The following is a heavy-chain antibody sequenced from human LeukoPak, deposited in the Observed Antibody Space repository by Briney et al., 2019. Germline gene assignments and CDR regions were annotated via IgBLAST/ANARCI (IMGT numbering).Heavy chain of an antibody. CDR3: ARKDGDW. CDR2: YSGST. D-gene: IGHD3-9*01. V-gene: IGHV4-59*08. Sequence: YSGSTNYNPSLKSQVTISLDTSKNQVSLRLSSVTAADTAVYYCARKDGDWWGQGTLVTVSS. J-gene: IGHJ4*02.